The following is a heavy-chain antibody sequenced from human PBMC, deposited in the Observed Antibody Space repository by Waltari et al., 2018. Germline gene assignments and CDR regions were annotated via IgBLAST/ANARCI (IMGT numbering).Heavy chain of an antibody. CDR3: ARDPRQWDVDAFDI. CDR2: VYHSGYT. CDR1: GDSISSNNW. V-gene: IGHV4-4*02. J-gene: IGHJ3*02. D-gene: IGHD1-26*01. Sequence: QVQLTESGPGLVKPSGTLSLTCAVSGDSISSNNWWSWVRQSPGKGLEWIGEVYHSGYTNYNPSLKSRVTISMDKSKNYLSLNLTSVTAADTAVYYCARDPRQWDVDAFDIWGQGTMVIVSS.